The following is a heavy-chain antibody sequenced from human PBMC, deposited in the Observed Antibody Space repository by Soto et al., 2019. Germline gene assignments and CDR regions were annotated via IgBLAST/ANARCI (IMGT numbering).Heavy chain of an antibody. D-gene: IGHD3-3*01. CDR2: ISYDGINR. CDR3: ARDPLLYYDFWSGYHYNWFDP. CDR1: GFNFSDYG. J-gene: IGHJ5*02. V-gene: IGHV3-30*03. Sequence: GGSLRLSCAASGFNFSDYGMHWVRQAPGKGLEWVAVISYDGINRYYADSVKGRFTISRDNSKNTLYLQMNSLRAEDTAVYYCARDPLLYYDFWSGYHYNWFDPWGQGTLVTVSS.